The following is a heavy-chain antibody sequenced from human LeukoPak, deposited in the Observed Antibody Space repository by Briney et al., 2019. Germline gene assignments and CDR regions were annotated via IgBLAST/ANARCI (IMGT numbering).Heavy chain of an antibody. J-gene: IGHJ4*02. CDR3: AREGNVWSGYYQEPHYFDY. Sequence: GGSLRLSCAASGFTFSSYSMNWVRQAPGKGLEWVSYISSSSSTIYYADSVKGRFTISRDNAKNSLYLQMNSLRDEDTAVYYCAREGNVWSGYYQEPHYFDYWGQGTLVTVSS. D-gene: IGHD3-3*01. CDR2: ISSSSSTI. CDR1: GFTFSSYS. V-gene: IGHV3-48*02.